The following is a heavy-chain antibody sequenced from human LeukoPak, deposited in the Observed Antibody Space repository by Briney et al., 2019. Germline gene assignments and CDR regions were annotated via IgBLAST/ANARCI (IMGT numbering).Heavy chain of an antibody. V-gene: IGHV3-33*01. CDR1: GFTFSSYG. CDR2: IWYDGSNK. CDR3: ARELVAAAGTKYYYYGMDV. J-gene: IGHJ6*02. Sequence: GRSLRLSCAASGFTFSSYGMHWVRQAPGKGLEWVALIWYDGSNKYYAEPVKGRFTISRDNSQNTLYLQMNSLRAEDTAVYYCARELVAAAGTKYYYYGMDVWGQGTTVTVSS. D-gene: IGHD6-13*01.